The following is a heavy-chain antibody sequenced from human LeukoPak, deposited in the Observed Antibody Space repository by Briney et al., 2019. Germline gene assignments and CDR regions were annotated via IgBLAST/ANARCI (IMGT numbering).Heavy chain of an antibody. J-gene: IGHJ4*02. D-gene: IGHD3-10*01. CDR1: GGSISSSSYY. CDR2: IYTSGST. V-gene: IGHV4-61*02. CDR3: ARSYLGGDYFDY. Sequence: PSETLSLTCTVSGGSISSSSYYGSWIRQPAGKGLEWIGRIYTSGSTNYNPSLKSRVTMSVDTSKNQFSLKLSSVTSADTAVYYCARSYLGGDYFDYWGQGTLVTVSS.